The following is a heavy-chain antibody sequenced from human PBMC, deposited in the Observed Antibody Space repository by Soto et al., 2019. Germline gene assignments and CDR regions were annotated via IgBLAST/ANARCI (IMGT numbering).Heavy chain of an antibody. V-gene: IGHV3-48*01. CDR3: ARDFGIQLWYY. Sequence: ESGGGLVQPGGSLRLSCAASGFTFSSYSMNWVRQAPGKGLEWVSYISSSSSTIYYADSVKGRFTISRDNAKNSLYLQMNSLRAEDTAVYYCARDFGIQLWYYWGQGTLVTVSS. D-gene: IGHD5-18*01. J-gene: IGHJ4*02. CDR2: ISSSSSTI. CDR1: GFTFSSYS.